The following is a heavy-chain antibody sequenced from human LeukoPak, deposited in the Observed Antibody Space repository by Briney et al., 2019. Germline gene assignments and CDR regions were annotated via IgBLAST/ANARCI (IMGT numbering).Heavy chain of an antibody. V-gene: IGHV1-18*01. Sequence: ASVKVSCKASGYTFTSYGISWVRQAPGQGLEWMGWISAYNGNTNYAQKLQGRVTMTTDTSTSTAYMELRSLRSDDTAVYYCARNPMITFGGVINGVDYWGQGTLVTVSS. J-gene: IGHJ4*02. CDR1: GYTFTSYG. CDR2: ISAYNGNT. D-gene: IGHD3-16*01. CDR3: ARNPMITFGGVINGVDY.